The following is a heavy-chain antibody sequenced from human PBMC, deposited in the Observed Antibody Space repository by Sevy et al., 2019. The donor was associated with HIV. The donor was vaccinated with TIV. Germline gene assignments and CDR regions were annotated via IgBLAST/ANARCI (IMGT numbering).Heavy chain of an antibody. Sequence: GGSLRLSCAASGFTVSSNYMSWVRQAPGKGLEWVSVIYSGGSTYYADSVKGRFTISRENSKNTLYLQMNSLRAEDTAVYYCARDNSGSDYYDSSGPNPGYYYYYGMDVWGQGTTVTVSS. CDR1: GFTVSSNY. J-gene: IGHJ6*02. CDR2: IYSGGST. CDR3: ARDNSGSDYYDSSGPNPGYYYYYGMDV. V-gene: IGHV3-53*01. D-gene: IGHD3-22*01.